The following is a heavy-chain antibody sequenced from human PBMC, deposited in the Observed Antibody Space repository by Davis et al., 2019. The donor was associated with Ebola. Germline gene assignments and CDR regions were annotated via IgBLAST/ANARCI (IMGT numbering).Heavy chain of an antibody. D-gene: IGHD3-16*01. Sequence: PGGSLRLSCAASGFTFSTYSMNWVRQAPGKGLEWVSYISSSSRTIYYGDSVKGRFTISRDNSKNTLYLQMNSLRAEDTAVYYCARWGGMDVWGQGTTVTVSS. V-gene: IGHV3-48*01. CDR2: ISSSSRTI. CDR1: GFTFSTYS. J-gene: IGHJ6*02. CDR3: ARWGGMDV.